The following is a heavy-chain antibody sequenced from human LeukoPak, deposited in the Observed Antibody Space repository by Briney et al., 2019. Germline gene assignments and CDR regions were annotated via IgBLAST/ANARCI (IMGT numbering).Heavy chain of an antibody. CDR1: GGSFSGYY. CDR2: INHSGST. CDR3: ARQSRSGISDY. D-gene: IGHD3-3*02. V-gene: IGHV4-34*01. J-gene: IGHJ4*02. Sequence: PSETLSLTCDVYGGSFSGYYCSWIRQPPGNGLEWIGEINHSGSTNYNPSLKSRVTISVDTSKNQFSLKLSSVTAADTAMYYCARQSRSGISDYWGQGTLVTVSS.